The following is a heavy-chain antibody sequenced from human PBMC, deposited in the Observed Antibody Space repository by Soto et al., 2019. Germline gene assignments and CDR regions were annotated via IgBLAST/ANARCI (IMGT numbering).Heavy chain of an antibody. CDR3: ARGDGSDIVVVPAATRSYYFDY. Sequence: SETLSLTCAVYGGSFSGYYWSWIRQPPGKGLEWIGEINHSGSTNYNPSLKSRVTISVDTSKNQFSLKLSSVTAADTAVYYCARGDGSDIVVVPAATRSYYFDYWGQGTLVTVSS. V-gene: IGHV4-34*01. CDR1: GGSFSGYY. CDR2: INHSGST. J-gene: IGHJ4*02. D-gene: IGHD2-2*01.